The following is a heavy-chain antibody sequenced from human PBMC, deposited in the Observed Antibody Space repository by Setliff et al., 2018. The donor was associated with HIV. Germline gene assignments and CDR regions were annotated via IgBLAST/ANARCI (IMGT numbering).Heavy chain of an antibody. J-gene: IGHJ3*02. CDR1: GFTFSSYW. CDR3: ARRTYGQSRDVFDI. V-gene: IGHV3-74*01. Sequence: GESLKISCAASGFTFSSYWMHWVRQAPGKGLVWVSRINSDGSSTSYADSVKGRFTISRDNAKNTLYLQMNSLRAEDTAVYYCARRTYGQSRDVFDIWGQGTTVTVSS. D-gene: IGHD2-2*01. CDR2: INSDGSST.